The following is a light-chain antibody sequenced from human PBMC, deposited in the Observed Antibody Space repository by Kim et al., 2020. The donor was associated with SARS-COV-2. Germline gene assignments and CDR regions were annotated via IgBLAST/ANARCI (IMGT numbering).Light chain of an antibody. CDR3: NSYTTSSTYV. CDR2: DVT. J-gene: IGLJ1*01. V-gene: IGLV2-14*04. CDR1: INAVGFYDH. Sequence: GQSITISFTGTINAVGFYDHVSWYQQHPGKAPKLLIHDVTDRPSGVSDRFSGSKSGNTASLTISGLQAEDEADYYCNSYTTSSTYVFGTGTKVTVL.